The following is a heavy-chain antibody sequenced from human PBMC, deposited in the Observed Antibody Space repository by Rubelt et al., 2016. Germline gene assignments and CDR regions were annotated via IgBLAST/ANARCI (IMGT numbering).Heavy chain of an antibody. CDR1: GDSISSYY. CDR3: ARQNRYYYYGMDV. Sequence: QVQLQESGPGLVKPSETLPLTCTVSGDSISSYYWSWIRQPPGKGLEWIGYIYYSGSTYYNPSLKSRVTISVDTSKNQFSLRLGAVTAAETAVYYCARQNRYYYYGMDVWGQGTTVTVSS. J-gene: IGHJ6*02. CDR2: IYYSGST. V-gene: IGHV4-59*08.